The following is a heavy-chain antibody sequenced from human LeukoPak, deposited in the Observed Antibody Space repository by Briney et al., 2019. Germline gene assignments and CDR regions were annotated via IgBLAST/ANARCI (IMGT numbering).Heavy chain of an antibody. CDR2: ISGGGGST. CDR1: GFTFSSYA. J-gene: IGHJ4*02. V-gene: IGHV3-23*01. CDR3: AKYYDSSGYYYDYFDY. D-gene: IGHD3-22*01. Sequence: GGSLRLSCAASGFTFSSYAMSWVRQAPGKGLEWVSAISGGGGSTYYADSVKGRFTISRDNSKNTLYLQMNSLRAEDTAVYYRAKYYDSSGYYYDYFDYWGQGTLVTVSS.